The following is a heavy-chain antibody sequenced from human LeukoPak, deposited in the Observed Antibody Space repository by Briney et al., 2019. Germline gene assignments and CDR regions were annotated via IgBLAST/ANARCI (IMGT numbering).Heavy chain of an antibody. D-gene: IGHD3-10*01. J-gene: IGHJ6*02. CDR2: IYHSGST. CDR1: GGSISSGGYS. V-gene: IGHV4-30-2*01. Sequence: QPSETLSLTCAVSGGSISSGGYSWSWIRQPPGKGLEWIGYIYHSGSTYYNPSLKSRVTISVDRSKNQFSLKLSSVTAADTAVYYCARGAVRGVRPYYYYYGMDVWGQGITVTVSS. CDR3: ARGAVRGVRPYYYYYGMDV.